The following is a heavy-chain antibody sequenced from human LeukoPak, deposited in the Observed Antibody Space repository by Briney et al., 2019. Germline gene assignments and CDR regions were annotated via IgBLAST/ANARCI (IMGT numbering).Heavy chain of an antibody. CDR1: GFTFSSYS. J-gene: IGHJ4*02. CDR2: ISSSSSYI. CDR3: ARDYIAARHPLDY. V-gene: IGHV3-21*01. Sequence: GGSLRLPRAASGFTFSSYSMNWVRQAPGKGLEWVSSISSSSSYIYYADSVKGRFTISRDNAKNSLYLQMNSLRAEDAAVYYCARDYIAARHPLDYWGQGTLVTVSS. D-gene: IGHD6-6*01.